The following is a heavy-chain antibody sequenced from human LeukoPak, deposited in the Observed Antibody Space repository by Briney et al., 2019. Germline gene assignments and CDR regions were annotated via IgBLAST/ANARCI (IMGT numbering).Heavy chain of an antibody. Sequence: GGSLRLSCAASGFAFSSYAVHWVRQAPGKGLECVAVISYDGSKKYYADFVKGRFTISRDNSKNTLYLHMNSLIPEDTAVYFCAKDWKFYYVSGSFFPDNWGQGTLVTVSS. D-gene: IGHD3-10*01. CDR3: AKDWKFYYVSGSFFPDN. CDR2: ISYDGSKK. J-gene: IGHJ4*02. CDR1: GFAFSSYA. V-gene: IGHV3-30-3*01.